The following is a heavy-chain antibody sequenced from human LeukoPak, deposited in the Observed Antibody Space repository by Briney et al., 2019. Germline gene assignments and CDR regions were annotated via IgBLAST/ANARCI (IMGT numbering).Heavy chain of an antibody. CDR1: GGSISSSSYY. J-gene: IGHJ4*02. CDR2: IYYSGST. V-gene: IGHV4-39*07. Sequence: SETLSLTCTVSGGSISSSSYYWGWIRQPPGKGLEWIGSIYYSGSTYYNPSLKSRVTISVDTSKNQFSLKLSSVTAADTAVYYCARSQIQYDYVWGSYRYTELGYDYWGQGTLVTVSS. CDR3: ARSQIQYDYVWGSYRYTELGYDY. D-gene: IGHD3-16*02.